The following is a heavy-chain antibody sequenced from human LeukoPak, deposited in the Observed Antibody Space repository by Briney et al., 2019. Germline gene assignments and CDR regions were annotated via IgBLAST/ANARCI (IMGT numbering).Heavy chain of an antibody. CDR2: TRNKANSHTT. J-gene: IGHJ4*02. CDR3: ARLSTVSPGAFDY. D-gene: IGHD4-11*01. Sequence: PGGSLRLSCAASGFTFSDHYMDWVRQAPGEGLEWVARTRNKANSHTTEYAASVKGRFTISRDDSKSSLYLQMNSLRTEDTALYYCARLSTVSPGAFDYWGQGTLVTVSS. V-gene: IGHV3-72*01. CDR1: GFTFSDHY.